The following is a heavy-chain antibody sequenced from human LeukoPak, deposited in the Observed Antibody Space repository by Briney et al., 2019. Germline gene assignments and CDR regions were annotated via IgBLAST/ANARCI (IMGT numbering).Heavy chain of an antibody. CDR3: ARDSGLDTFDI. J-gene: IGHJ3*02. D-gene: IGHD3-10*01. CDR2: INPTSGAT. V-gene: IGHV1-2*04. Sequence: ASVKVSCKASGYTFTDYYIHWVRQAPGQGLEWMGWINPTSGATNYAQKFQGWVTMTRDTSISTAYMELSRLRSDDTAVYYCARDSGLDTFDIWGQGTMVTVSS. CDR1: GYTFTDYY.